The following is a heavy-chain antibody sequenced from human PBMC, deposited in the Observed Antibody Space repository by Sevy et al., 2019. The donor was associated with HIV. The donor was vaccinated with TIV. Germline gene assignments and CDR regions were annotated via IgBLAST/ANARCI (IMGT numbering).Heavy chain of an antibody. CDR3: AREGCTQPHDY. D-gene: IGHD2-8*01. CDR1: GFTFAKYS. Sequence: GSLRLSCAASGFTFAKYSMSWVRQAPGKGLEWVSTFSFGCGRINYADSVQGRFTISRDDSKNTLFLQMNSLRAEDTATYFCAREGCTQPHDYWGQGTLVTVSS. J-gene: IGHJ4*02. V-gene: IGHV3-23*01. CDR2: FSFGCGRI.